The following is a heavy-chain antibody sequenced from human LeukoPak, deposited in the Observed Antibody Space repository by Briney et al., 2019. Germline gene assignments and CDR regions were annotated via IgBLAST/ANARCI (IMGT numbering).Heavy chain of an antibody. J-gene: IGHJ4*02. CDR2: IYHSGTT. CDR3: ATYFYGEYGSYYFDY. D-gene: IGHD4-17*01. V-gene: IGHV4-4*02. Sequence: SETLSLTCAVSGAFITNSHWWSWARQPPGKGLEWIGEIYHSGTTHYNPSLQSRVTMSVDKSKNQFSLKLSSVTAADTAVYYCATYFYGEYGSYYFDYWGQGTLVTVSS. CDR1: GAFITNSHW.